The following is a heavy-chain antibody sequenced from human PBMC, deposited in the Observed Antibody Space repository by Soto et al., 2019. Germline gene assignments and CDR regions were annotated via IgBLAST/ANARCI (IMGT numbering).Heavy chain of an antibody. CDR3: AGQGFGPLHGIVDV. CDR2: VHHSWGS. Sequence: QVQLQESGPGLVKPSETLSLSCTVSGGSISSYYWSWFRQSPGKRMEWIGYVHHSWGSSYNPSLRSRVAISLDTSKSQLSLKVTSVTATDTAVYYCAGQGFGPLHGIVDVWGQGTTVTVSS. V-gene: IGHV4-59*08. D-gene: IGHD3-10*01. CDR1: GGSISSYY. J-gene: IGHJ6*02.